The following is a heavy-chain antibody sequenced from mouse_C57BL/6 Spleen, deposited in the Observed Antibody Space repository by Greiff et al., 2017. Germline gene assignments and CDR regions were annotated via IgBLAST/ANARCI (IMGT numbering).Heavy chain of an antibody. Sequence: QVLLKQSGAELVKPGASVKMSCKASGYTFTSYWITWVKQRPGQGLEWIGDIYPGSGSTNYNEKFKSKATLTVDTSSSAAYMQLSSLTSEDSAVYYCARWGTSYPLYAMDYWGQGTSVTVSS. CDR2: IYPGSGST. CDR1: GYTFTSYW. J-gene: IGHJ4*01. D-gene: IGHD6-1*01. V-gene: IGHV1-55*01. CDR3: ARWGTSYPLYAMDY.